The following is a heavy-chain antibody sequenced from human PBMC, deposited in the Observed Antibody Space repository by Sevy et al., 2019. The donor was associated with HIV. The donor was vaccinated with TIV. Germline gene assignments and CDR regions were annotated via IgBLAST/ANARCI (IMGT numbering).Heavy chain of an antibody. J-gene: IGHJ5*02. CDR3: ARRGWPEVGTFFGELLEWFHP. CDR1: GYSFTSYW. D-gene: IGHD3-10*01. CDR2: IYPGDSDT. Sequence: GESLKISCKGSGYSFTSYWIGWVRQMPGKGLEWMGIIYPGDSDTRYSLSFQGQVTISADKSISTAYLKWSNLKVSHTAIYYCARRGWPEVGTFFGELLEWFHPCGQGTLVTVSS. V-gene: IGHV5-51*01.